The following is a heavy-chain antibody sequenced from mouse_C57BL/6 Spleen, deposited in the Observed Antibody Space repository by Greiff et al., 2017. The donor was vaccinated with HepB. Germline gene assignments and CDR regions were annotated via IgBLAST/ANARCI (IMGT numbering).Heavy chain of an antibody. D-gene: IGHD2-5*01. V-gene: IGHV1-26*01. Sequence: EVQLQQSGPELVKPGASVKISCKASGYTFTDYYMNWVKQSHGKSLEWIGDINPNNGGTSYNQKFKGKATLTVDQSSSTAYMELRSLTSEDSAVYYCARWSYYSNYYAMDYWGQGTSVTVSS. CDR3: ARWSYYSNYYAMDY. J-gene: IGHJ4*01. CDR2: INPNNGGT. CDR1: GYTFTDYY.